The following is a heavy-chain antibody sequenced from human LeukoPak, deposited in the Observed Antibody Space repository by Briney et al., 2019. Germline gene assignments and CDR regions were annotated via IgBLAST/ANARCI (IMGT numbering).Heavy chain of an antibody. D-gene: IGHD1-26*01. CDR3: AGGSSGSYHGGIDY. CDR2: INSDGSST. Sequence: GGSLRLSCAASGFTFSSYWMHWVRQAPEKGLVWVSRINSDGSSTSYADSVKGRFTISRDNAKNTLYLQMNSLRAEDTAVYYCAGGSSGSYHGGIDYWGQGTLVTVSS. V-gene: IGHV3-74*01. J-gene: IGHJ4*02. CDR1: GFTFSSYW.